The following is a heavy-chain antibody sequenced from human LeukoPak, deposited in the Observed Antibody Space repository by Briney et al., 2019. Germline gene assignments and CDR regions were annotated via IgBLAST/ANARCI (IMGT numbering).Heavy chain of an antibody. D-gene: IGHD3-22*01. CDR1: GASIRSGDYY. CDR3: ARASRTYYYDSSGYYYFDY. J-gene: IGHJ4*02. V-gene: IGHV4-30-4*01. CDR2: INHSGST. Sequence: SQTLSLTCTVSGASIRSGDYYWSWIRQPPGKGLEWIGEINHSGSTNYNPSLKSRVTISVDTSKNQFSLKLSSVTAADTAVYYCARASRTYYYDSSGYYYFDYWGQGTLVTVSS.